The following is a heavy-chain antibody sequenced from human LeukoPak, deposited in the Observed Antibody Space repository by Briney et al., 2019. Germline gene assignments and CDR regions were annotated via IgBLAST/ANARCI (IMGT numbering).Heavy chain of an antibody. CDR2: IKPDGSEK. D-gene: IGHD1-26*01. CDR3: ARAIRAVGVTLYFDY. V-gene: IGHV3-7*03. CDR1: GFTLSDYC. J-gene: IGHJ4*02. Sequence: GGSLRLSCAASGFTLSDYCMTWVRQAPGKGLEWVANIKPDGSEKFHVDSVRVRFTISRYNAQNSLSLQMHRLSAEDTAVYYCARAIRAVGVTLYFDYWGQGALVTVSS.